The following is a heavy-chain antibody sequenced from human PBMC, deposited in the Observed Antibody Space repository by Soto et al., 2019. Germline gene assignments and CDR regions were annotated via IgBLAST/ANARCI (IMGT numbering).Heavy chain of an antibody. D-gene: IGHD6-19*01. J-gene: IGHJ3*02. CDR1: GFTFSNYA. CDR2: ISSSSSTI. Sequence: PEGSLRLSCAASGFTFSNYAMNWVCKAQGKGLEWVSYISSSSSTIYYADSVKGRFTISRDNAKTSLYPQMNSLRAEDTAVYYCARDDSSGGAFDIWGQGTMVTVSS. CDR3: ARDDSSGGAFDI. V-gene: IGHV3-48*01.